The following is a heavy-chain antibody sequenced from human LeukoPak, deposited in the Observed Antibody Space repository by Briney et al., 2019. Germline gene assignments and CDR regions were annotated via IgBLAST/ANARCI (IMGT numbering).Heavy chain of an antibody. J-gene: IGHJ4*02. D-gene: IGHD4-17*01. Sequence: GGTLRLSCAASGFIFSSYGMNRVRQAPGKGLEWVSCISSSSSTIYYADSVKGRFTISRDNAKNSLYLQMNSLRAEDTAVYYCARVFIGDYGDYQFDYWGQGTLVTVSS. CDR3: ARVFIGDYGDYQFDY. V-gene: IGHV3-48*01. CDR2: ISSSSSTI. CDR1: GFIFSSYG.